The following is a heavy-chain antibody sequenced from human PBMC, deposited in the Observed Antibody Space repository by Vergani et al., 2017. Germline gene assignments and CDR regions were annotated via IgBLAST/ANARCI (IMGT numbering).Heavy chain of an antibody. CDR2: FDPEDGET. V-gene: IGHV1-24*01. D-gene: IGHD6-19*01. CDR3: ATLLAVAGTDLVDY. J-gene: IGHJ4*02. CDR1: GYTFTSYG. Sequence: QVQLVQSGAEVKKPGASVKVSCKASGYTFTSYGISWVRQAPGQGLEWMGGFDPEDGETIYAQKFQGRVTMTEDTSTDTAYMELSSLRSEDTAVYYCATLLAVAGTDLVDYWGQGTLVTVSS.